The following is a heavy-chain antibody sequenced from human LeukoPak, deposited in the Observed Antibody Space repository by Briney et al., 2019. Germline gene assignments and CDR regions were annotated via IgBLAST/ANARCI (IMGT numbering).Heavy chain of an antibody. D-gene: IGHD5-12*01. CDR3: ARDRGVAAHLDY. J-gene: IGHJ4*02. CDR2: IWFDGTNK. CDR1: GFSFSNYG. V-gene: IGHV3-33*01. Sequence: GGSLRLSCAASGFSFSNYGMHWVRQAPGKGLEWVAVIWFDGTNKYYADSVRGRFTISRDNSKDTLYLQMSSLRAEDTAVYYCARDRGVAAHLDYWGQGTLVTVSS.